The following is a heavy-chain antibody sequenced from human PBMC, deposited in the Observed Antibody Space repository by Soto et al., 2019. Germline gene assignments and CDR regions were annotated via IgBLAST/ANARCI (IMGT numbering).Heavy chain of an antibody. J-gene: IGHJ4*02. CDR3: AKAHLSFYYDSSGYYSDY. V-gene: IGHV3-23*01. CDR2: ISGSGGST. D-gene: IGHD3-22*01. CDR1: GFTFSSYA. Sequence: GGSLRLSCAASGFTFSSYAMSWVRQAPGKGLEWVSAISGSGGSTYYADSVKGRFTISRDNSKNTLYLQMNSLRAEDTAVYYCAKAHLSFYYDSSGYYSDYWGQGTLVTVSS.